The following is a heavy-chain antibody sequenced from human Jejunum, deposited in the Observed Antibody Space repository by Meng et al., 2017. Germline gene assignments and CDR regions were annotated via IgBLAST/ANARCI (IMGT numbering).Heavy chain of an antibody. V-gene: IGHV4-4*02. Sequence: QVQRQASGPGLVRPSGTLSLPCAVSCGSVITTDWWSWVRQPPGKGLEWIGEISRSGRANYNPPLKGRVTISLDRSMNLFSLKLDSVTAADAAVYYCARDPRTNWASRFFDNWGQGTLVTVSS. CDR3: ARDPRTNWASRFFDN. D-gene: IGHD1/OR15-1a*01. CDR1: CGSVITTDW. CDR2: ISRSGRA. J-gene: IGHJ4*02.